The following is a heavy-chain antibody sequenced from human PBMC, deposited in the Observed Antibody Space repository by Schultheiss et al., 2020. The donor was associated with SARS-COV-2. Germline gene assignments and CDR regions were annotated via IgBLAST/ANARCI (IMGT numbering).Heavy chain of an antibody. V-gene: IGHV4-61*01. CDR1: GGSVSSGSYY. CDR2: IYYSGST. J-gene: IGHJ6*02. D-gene: IGHD1-20*01. Sequence: SETLSLTCTVSGGSVSSGSYYWSWIRQPPGKRLEWIGYIYYSGSTNYNPSLESRVTISVDTSKNQFSLKLSSVTAADTAVYYCARLTGDYYYGMDVWGQGTTVTVSS. CDR3: ARLTGDYYYGMDV.